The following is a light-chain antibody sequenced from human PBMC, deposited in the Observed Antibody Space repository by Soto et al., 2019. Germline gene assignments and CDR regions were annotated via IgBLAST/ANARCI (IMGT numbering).Light chain of an antibody. J-gene: IGKJ3*01. CDR2: EAS. CDR1: QSVSSY. V-gene: IGKV1-39*01. Sequence: DIQMTQSPSPLSASVGDRVDITCRTSQSVSSYLNWYQAKPGKAPKLLIYEASSLESGVPSRFSGSGSGTDFTLPISSLQPEDSATYYRQQSYSTPPFTFGPATRVDI. CDR3: QQSYSTPPFT.